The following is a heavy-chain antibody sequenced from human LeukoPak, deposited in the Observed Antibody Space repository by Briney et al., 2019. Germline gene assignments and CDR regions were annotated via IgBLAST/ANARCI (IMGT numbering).Heavy chain of an antibody. Sequence: SETLSLTCTVSGGSISSYYWSWIRQPPGKGLEWIGYIYYSGSTNYNPSLKSRVTISVDTSKNQFSLKLSSVTAADTAVYYCVSSRYSSSWFDYWGQGTLVPVSS. D-gene: IGHD6-13*01. CDR1: GGSISSYY. CDR2: IYYSGST. J-gene: IGHJ4*02. CDR3: VSSRYSSSWFDY. V-gene: IGHV4-59*01.